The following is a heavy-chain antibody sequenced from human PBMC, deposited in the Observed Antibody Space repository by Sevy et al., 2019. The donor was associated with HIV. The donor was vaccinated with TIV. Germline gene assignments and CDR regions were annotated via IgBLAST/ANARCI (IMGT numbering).Heavy chain of an antibody. CDR1: GYSFSGYN. Sequence: ASVKVSCKTSGYSFSGYNMHWVRQAPGQGLEWMGRINPTSGGTKFAEMFQGRVTMTRDMSISTAYMELSSLRSDDTAVYYCVRVPAAAGTRGYFDYWCQGTLVTVSS. D-gene: IGHD6-13*01. J-gene: IGHJ4*02. V-gene: IGHV1-2*06. CDR3: VRVPAAAGTRGYFDY. CDR2: INPTSGGT.